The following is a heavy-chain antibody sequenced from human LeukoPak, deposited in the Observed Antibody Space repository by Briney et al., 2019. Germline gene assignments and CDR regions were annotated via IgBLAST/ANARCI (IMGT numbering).Heavy chain of an antibody. CDR2: IKEDGSKK. V-gene: IGHV3-7*04. J-gene: IGHJ4*02. CDR3: ARGFSGSRDY. CDR1: GFTFSTYW. Sequence: GGSLRLSCAASGFTFSTYWMSWVRQAPGKGLERVANIKEDGSKKNYVDCVKGRFTISRDNAKNSLYLQVNSLRAEDTAVYYCARGFSGSRDYWGQGTLVTVSS. D-gene: IGHD1-26*01.